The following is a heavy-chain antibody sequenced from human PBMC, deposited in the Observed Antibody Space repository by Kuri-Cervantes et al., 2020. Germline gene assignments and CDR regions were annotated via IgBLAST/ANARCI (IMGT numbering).Heavy chain of an antibody. D-gene: IGHD3-22*01. V-gene: IGHV3-48*01. J-gene: IGHJ4*02. Sequence: GESLKISCAASGFTFSSYSMNWVRQAPGKGLEWVSYISSSSSTIYYADSVKGRFTISRDNSKKTLYLQMNWLRAEDTAVYYCSSGYLFDYWGQGTLVTVSS. CDR3: SSGYLFDY. CDR1: GFTFSSYS. CDR2: ISSSSSTI.